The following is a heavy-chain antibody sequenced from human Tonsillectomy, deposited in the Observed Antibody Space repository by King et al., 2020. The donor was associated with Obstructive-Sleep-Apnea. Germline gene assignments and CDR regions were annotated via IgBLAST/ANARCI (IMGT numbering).Heavy chain of an antibody. CDR1: RFTFSSYG. Sequence: HVQLVESGGGGVQPGRSLRLSCAASRFTFSSYGMHWVRQAPGKGLEWVAFIRYDGSNKYYADSVKGRLTISRDNSKNTLHLQMNSLRAEDTAVYYCAKGLSNYYYDSSGYHDAFDIWGQGTMVTVSS. D-gene: IGHD3-22*01. CDR2: IRYDGSNK. V-gene: IGHV3-30*02. CDR3: AKGLSNYYYDSSGYHDAFDI. J-gene: IGHJ3*02.